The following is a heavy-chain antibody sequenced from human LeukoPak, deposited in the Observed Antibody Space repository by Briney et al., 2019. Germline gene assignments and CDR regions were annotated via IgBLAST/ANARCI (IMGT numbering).Heavy chain of an antibody. D-gene: IGHD6-13*01. Sequence: GGSLRLSCAASGFTFSSYAMTWVRQAPGKGLEWVANIKQDGSEKYYVDSVKGRFTISRDNAKNSLYLQMNSLRAEDTAVYYCARGYSSSWYPDDAFDIWGQGTMVTVSS. CDR1: GFTFSSYA. CDR2: IKQDGSEK. J-gene: IGHJ3*02. CDR3: ARGYSSSWYPDDAFDI. V-gene: IGHV3-7*01.